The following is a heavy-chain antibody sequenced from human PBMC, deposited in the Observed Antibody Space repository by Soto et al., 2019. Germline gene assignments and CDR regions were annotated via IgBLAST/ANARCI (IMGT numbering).Heavy chain of an antibody. CDR1: GDSVSSNSAA. J-gene: IGHJ4*02. Sequence: SQTLSLPCAISGDSVSSNSAACNCIRQSPSRGLEWLGRTYYRSKWFNNYALSVKSRITINPDTSKNQSSLQLNSVTPEDTAVYYCARGDQGFDYWGQGTLVTVSS. D-gene: IGHD3-16*01. CDR2: TYYRSKWFN. CDR3: ARGDQGFDY. V-gene: IGHV6-1*01.